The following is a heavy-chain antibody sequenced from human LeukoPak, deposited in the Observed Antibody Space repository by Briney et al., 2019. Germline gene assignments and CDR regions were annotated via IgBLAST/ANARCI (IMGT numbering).Heavy chain of an antibody. J-gene: IGHJ3*02. CDR2: ISSSGSTI. V-gene: IGHV3-11*01. D-gene: IGHD3-10*01. CDR3: ARDHGADPPTDAFDI. CDR1: GFTFSDYY. Sequence: GALRLSCAASGFTFSDYYMSWIRQAPGKGLEWVSYISSSGSTIYYADSVKGRFTISRDNAKNSLYLQMNSLRAEDTAVYYCARDHGADPPTDAFDIWGQGTMVTVSS.